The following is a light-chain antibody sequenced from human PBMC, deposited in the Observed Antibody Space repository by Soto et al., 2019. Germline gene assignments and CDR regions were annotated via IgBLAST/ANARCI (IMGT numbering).Light chain of an antibody. CDR2: DNT. CDR1: SSDIGAGYR. V-gene: IGLV1-40*01. J-gene: IGLJ2*01. Sequence: QYGMTQPLSVSGAPGERVTISCTGSSSDIGAGYRVRWYQQVPGTAPKLLIYDNTNRPSGVSVRFSGSKSGTSASLAISGLQAEDAADYYCQSFDKYLSAVVFGGGTKVTVL. CDR3: QSFDKYLSAVV.